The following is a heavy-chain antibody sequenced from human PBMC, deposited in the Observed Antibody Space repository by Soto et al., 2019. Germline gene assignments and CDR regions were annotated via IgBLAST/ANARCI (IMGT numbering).Heavy chain of an antibody. D-gene: IGHD3-16*01. J-gene: IGHJ5*01. V-gene: IGHV4-34*01. CDR2: INYSGRA. CDR3: ARRYYDFSGPYKWFDL. Sequence: SETLSLTCAVYNGSFSGYYWSWIRQPPGKGLEWIGEINYSGRANYNPSLQSRLTMSVDTSKSQFSLRLNSVTAADTAAYYCARRYYDFSGPYKWFDLWAQGSLVTVSS. CDR1: NGSFSGYY.